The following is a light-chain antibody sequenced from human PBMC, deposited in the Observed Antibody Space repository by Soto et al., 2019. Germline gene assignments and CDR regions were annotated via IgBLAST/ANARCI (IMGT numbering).Light chain of an antibody. CDR2: VAS. CDR3: QEYNSGLT. Sequence: DIQMTQSPSSLSASVGDRVTITCRASQGISNYLAWYQQKPGKVPKVLIYVASALQSGGPSRFSGSGSGRDFALTISSLQPEDVATYYCQEYNSGLTFGGGTKVEIK. V-gene: IGKV1-27*01. J-gene: IGKJ4*01. CDR1: QGISNY.